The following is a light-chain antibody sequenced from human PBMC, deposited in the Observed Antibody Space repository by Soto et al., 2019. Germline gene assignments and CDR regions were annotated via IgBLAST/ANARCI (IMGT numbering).Light chain of an antibody. Sequence: EVVLTQSPGTLSLSPGERATLSCRASQSVSSSQLTWFQQKPGQAPRPLIYAASNRAAGIPDRFSGSGSGTDFTLTISRLEPEDFAVYYCQQFNNYITFGQGTRLEIK. J-gene: IGKJ5*01. CDR2: AAS. CDR1: QSVSSSQ. V-gene: IGKV3-20*01. CDR3: QQFNNYIT.